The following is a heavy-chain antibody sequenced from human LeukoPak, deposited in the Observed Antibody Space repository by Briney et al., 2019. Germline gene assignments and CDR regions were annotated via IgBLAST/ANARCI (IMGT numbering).Heavy chain of an antibody. CDR2: IRYDGSIK. D-gene: IGHD1-26*01. Sequence: QSGGSLRLSCAASGFIFSSYGMHWVCQAPGKGLEWVAFIRYDGSIKYYTDSVKGRFTMSRDNSKNTLYLQMNSLRAEDTAVYYCARDPYSGSYGNYYYYFMDVWGKGTTVTISS. V-gene: IGHV3-30*02. CDR1: GFIFSSYG. J-gene: IGHJ6*03. CDR3: ARDPYSGSYGNYYYYFMDV.